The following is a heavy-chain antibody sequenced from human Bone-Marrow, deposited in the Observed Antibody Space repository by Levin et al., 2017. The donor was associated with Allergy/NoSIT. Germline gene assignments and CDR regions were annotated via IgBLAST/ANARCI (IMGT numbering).Heavy chain of an antibody. V-gene: IGHV5-51*01. CDR2: VNPADSDT. CDR1: GYTFTDYW. J-gene: IGHJ5*02. D-gene: IGHD5-24*01. CDR3: ARHGRWLALGRYDT. Sequence: KAGGSLRLSCVTSGYTFTDYWVGWVRHLPGKGLEWVGIVNPADSDTRYSPSFEGHVTISADKSINAAYLQWDSLRASDTAIYYCARHGRWLALGRYDTWGQGTLVTVSS.